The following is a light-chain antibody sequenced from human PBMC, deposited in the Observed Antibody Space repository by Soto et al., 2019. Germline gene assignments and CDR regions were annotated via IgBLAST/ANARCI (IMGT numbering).Light chain of an antibody. CDR3: SSYTSICTLV. CDR2: DVS. CDR1: SSDVGGYNY. Sequence: QSVLTQPASVSGSPGQSITISCTGTSSDVGGYNYVSWYQQHPGKAPKLMIYDVSNRPSGVSNRFSGSKSGNTASLTISGLQAEDEADYYCSSYTSICTLVFGGGTKLTVL. V-gene: IGLV2-14*01. J-gene: IGLJ2*01.